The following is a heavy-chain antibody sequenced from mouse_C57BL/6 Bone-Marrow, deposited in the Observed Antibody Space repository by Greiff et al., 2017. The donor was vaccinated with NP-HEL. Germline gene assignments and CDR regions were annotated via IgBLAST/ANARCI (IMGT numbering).Heavy chain of an antibody. V-gene: IGHV1-61*01. J-gene: IGHJ1*03. CDR1: GYTFTSYW. CDR2: IYPSDSET. Sequence: VQLQQPGAELVRPGSSVKLSCKASGYTFTSYWMGWVKQRPGQGLEWIGNIYPSDSETHYNQKFKDKATLTVDKSSSTAYMQLSSLTSEDSAVYYCARSGYFDGWGTGTTVTVSS. CDR3: ARSGYFDG.